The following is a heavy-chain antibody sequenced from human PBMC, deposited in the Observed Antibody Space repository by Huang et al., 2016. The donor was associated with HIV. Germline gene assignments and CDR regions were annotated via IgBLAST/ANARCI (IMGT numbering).Heavy chain of an antibody. CDR2: IYYSGST. V-gene: IGHV4-59*11. CDR3: AGEPDAFDI. J-gene: IGHJ3*02. CDR1: GGSISSHY. Sequence: QVQLQESGPGLVKPSETLSLTCTVSGGSISSHYWSWIRQPPGKGLEWIGSIYYSGSTNHNPSLKSRVTISVDTSKTQFSLKLTSVTAADTAVYYCAGEPDAFDIWGQGTMVTVSS.